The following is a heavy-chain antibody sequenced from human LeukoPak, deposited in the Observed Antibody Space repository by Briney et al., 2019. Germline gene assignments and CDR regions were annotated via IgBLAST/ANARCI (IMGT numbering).Heavy chain of an antibody. Sequence: ASVKVSCKASGYTFTSYGISWVRQAPGQGLEWMGWINTNTGNPTYAQGFTGRFVFSLDTSVSTAYLQISSLKAEDTAVYYCAREGEGDTLKTDAFDIWGRGTMVTVSS. CDR2: INTNTGNP. CDR3: AREGEGDTLKTDAFDI. V-gene: IGHV7-4-1*02. J-gene: IGHJ3*02. CDR1: GYTFTSYG. D-gene: IGHD3-16*01.